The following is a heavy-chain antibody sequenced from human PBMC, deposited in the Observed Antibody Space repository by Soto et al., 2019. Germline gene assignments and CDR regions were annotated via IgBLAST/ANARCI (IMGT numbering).Heavy chain of an antibody. CDR1: GYNFTTNA. CDR3: TGGMFTIDY. D-gene: IGHD3-10*02. J-gene: IGHJ4*02. V-gene: IGHV1-3*01. Sequence: QVQLVQSGAEVKKPGASVKVSCKASGYNFTTNAMHWVRQAPGQRLEWMGWINAVNGNTKYSQKFQGRVTITRDTSASTADMELSSLRSEDTAVYYCTGGMFTIDYWGQGTLVTVSS. CDR2: INAVNGNT.